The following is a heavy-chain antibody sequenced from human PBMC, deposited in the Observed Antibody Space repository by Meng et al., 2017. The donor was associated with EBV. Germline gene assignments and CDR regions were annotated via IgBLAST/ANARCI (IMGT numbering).Heavy chain of an antibody. D-gene: IGHD3-10*01. J-gene: IGHJ4*02. CDR3: ASESGRGYTPDY. CDR2: IIPIFGTA. Sequence: VQLGQSGAEVKKPGSSVKVSCKASGGTFSSYAISWVRQAPGQGLEWMGGIIPIFGTANYAQKFQGRVTITADESTSTAYMELSSLRSEDMAIYYCASESGRGYTPDYWGQGTLVTVSS. V-gene: IGHV1-69*01. CDR1: GGTFSSYA.